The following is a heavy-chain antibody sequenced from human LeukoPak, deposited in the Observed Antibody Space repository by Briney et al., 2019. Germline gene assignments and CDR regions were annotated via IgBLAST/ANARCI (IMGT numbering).Heavy chain of an antibody. V-gene: IGHV4-39*07. CDR3: TRDRQLEWFYL. CDR1: GDSISRSSYY. CDR2: IYYDGST. J-gene: IGHJ5*01. Sequence: SEILSLTCSVSGDSISRSSYYWGWIRQPPGEGLEWIGTIYYDGSTYHNPSLRSRVTISVDASKNQFSLKLRSVTAADTAVYYCTRDRQLEWFYLWGQGTLVTVSS. D-gene: IGHD3-10*01.